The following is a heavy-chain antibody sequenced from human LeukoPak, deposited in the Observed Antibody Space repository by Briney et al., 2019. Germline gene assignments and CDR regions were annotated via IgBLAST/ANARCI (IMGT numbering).Heavy chain of an antibody. CDR3: ARGSGSYESNWFDP. D-gene: IGHD1-26*01. CDR2: IYYTGST. V-gene: IGHV4-39*07. CDR1: GASISGSGYY. J-gene: IGHJ5*02. Sequence: PSETLSLTCAVSGASISGSGYYLGWIRQPPGKGLEWIGNIYYTGSTYYNPSLKSRVTISVDTSKNQFSLKLSSVTAADTAVYYCARGSGSYESNWFDPWGQGTLVTVSS.